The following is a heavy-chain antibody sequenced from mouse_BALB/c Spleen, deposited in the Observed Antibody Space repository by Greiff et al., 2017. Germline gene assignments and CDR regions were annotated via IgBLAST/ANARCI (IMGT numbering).Heavy chain of an antibody. CDR1: GYTFSSYW. J-gene: IGHJ4*01. V-gene: IGHV1-9*01. D-gene: IGHD2-2*01. Sequence: QVQLQQSGAALMKPGASVKISCKATGYTFSSYWIEWVKQRPGHGLEWIGEILPGSGSTNYNEKFKGKATFTADTSSNTAYMQLSSLTSEDSAVYYCARRGYGYAMDYWGQGTSVTVSS. CDR3: ARRGYGYAMDY. CDR2: ILPGSGST.